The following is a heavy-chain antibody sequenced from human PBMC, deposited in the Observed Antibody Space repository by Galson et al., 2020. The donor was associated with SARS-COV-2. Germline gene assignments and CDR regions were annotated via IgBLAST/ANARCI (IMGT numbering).Heavy chain of an antibody. Sequence: TGGSLRLSCAASGFTFSDFAMTWVSQAPGKGLEWVSTVSGGGGTTYYADSVKGRFTISRDNSMNTLYLQMKSLRVEDTALYYCARVATRIAVAALDSWGQGTLVTVSS. D-gene: IGHD6-19*01. CDR2: VSGGGGTT. CDR1: GFTFSDFA. CDR3: ARVATRIAVAALDS. V-gene: IGHV3-23*01. J-gene: IGHJ5*02.